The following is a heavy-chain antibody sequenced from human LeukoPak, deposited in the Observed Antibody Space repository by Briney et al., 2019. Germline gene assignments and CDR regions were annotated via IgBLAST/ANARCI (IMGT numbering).Heavy chain of an antibody. CDR1: GFTFSRYY. V-gene: IGHV3-74*01. CDR3: TRVFVGDEYSSSGY. CDR2: INSDESST. D-gene: IGHD6-13*01. J-gene: IGHJ4*02. Sequence: GGSLRLSCAASGFTFSRYYMHWVRQAPGKGLVWVSRINSDESSTTYADSVKGRFTISRDNAKNTLYLQRNSLKVEDTAVYYCTRVFVGDEYSSSGYWGQGTLVTVSS.